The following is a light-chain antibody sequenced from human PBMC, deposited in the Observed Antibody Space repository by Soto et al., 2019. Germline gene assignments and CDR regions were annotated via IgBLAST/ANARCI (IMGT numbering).Light chain of an antibody. V-gene: IGLV2-8*01. CDR3: SSFGGGNKVL. CDR2: EVS. J-gene: IGLJ3*02. CDR1: SSDVGGYNF. Sequence: QSVLTQPPSASGSPGQSVTISCTGTSSDVGGYNFVSWYQQDPGKVPKTMIYEVSKRPSGVPDRFSGSKSGNTASLTVSGLQAEDEADYYCSSFGGGNKVLFGGGTKLTVL.